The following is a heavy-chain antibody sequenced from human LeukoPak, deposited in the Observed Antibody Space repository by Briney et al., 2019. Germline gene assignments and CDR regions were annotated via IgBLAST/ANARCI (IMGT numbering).Heavy chain of an antibody. CDR2: ISAYNGNT. CDR3: ARASSAQLVYYYYMDV. J-gene: IGHJ6*03. V-gene: IGHV1-18*04. Sequence: ASVKVSCKASGYTFTGYYIHWVRQAPGQGLEWMGWISAYNGNTNYAQKLQGRVTMTTDTSTSTAYMELRSLRSDDTAVYYCARASSAQLVYYYYMDVWGKGTTVTVSS. CDR1: GYTFTGYY. D-gene: IGHD6-13*01.